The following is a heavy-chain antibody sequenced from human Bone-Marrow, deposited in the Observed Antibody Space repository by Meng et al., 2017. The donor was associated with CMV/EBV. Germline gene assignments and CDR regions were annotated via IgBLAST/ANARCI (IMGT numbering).Heavy chain of an antibody. V-gene: IGHV3-20*04. J-gene: IGHJ4*02. D-gene: IGHD5-12*01. Sequence: GESLKISCAASGFTFDDYGMSWVRQAPGKGLEWVSSINWDGDNTGYVDSVKGRFTISRDNAKKSLYLQMNSLRAEDTALYYCARDGEYSGYEIFDYWGQGTLVTVSS. CDR3: ARDGEYSGYEIFDY. CDR1: GFTFDDYG. CDR2: INWDGDNT.